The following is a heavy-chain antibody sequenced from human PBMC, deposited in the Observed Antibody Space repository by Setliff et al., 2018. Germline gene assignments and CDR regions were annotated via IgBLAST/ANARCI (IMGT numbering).Heavy chain of an antibody. CDR1: GGPFSSYY. J-gene: IGHJ3*02. V-gene: IGHV4-34*01. CDR2: INHSGST. CDR3: ARGGPQTYYYDSSGYYLGLAALDI. D-gene: IGHD3-22*01. Sequence: SETLSLTCAVYGGPFSSYYWSWIRQPPGKGLEWIGEINHSGSTNYNPSLKSRVTISVDTSKNQFSLKLSSVTAADTAVYYCARGGPQTYYYDSSGYYLGLAALDIWGQGTMVTV.